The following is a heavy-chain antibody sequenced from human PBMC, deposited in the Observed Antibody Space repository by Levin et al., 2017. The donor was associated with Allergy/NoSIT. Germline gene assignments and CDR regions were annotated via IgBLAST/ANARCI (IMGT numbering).Heavy chain of an antibody. D-gene: IGHD3-10*01. CDR2: INPNSGGT. Sequence: ASVKVSCKASGYTFTGYYMHWVRQAPGQGLEWMGRINPNSGGTNYAQKFQGRVTMTRDTSISTAYMVLSRLRSDDTAVYYCASEYYYGSGSYYLGAFDIWGQGTMVTVS. CDR1: GYTFTGYY. CDR3: ASEYYYGSGSYYLGAFDI. J-gene: IGHJ3*02. V-gene: IGHV1-2*06.